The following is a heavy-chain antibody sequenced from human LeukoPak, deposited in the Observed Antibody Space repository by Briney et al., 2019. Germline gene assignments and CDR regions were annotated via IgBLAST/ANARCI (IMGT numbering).Heavy chain of an antibody. V-gene: IGHV3-66*01. CDR2: IYSGGST. J-gene: IGHJ6*02. CDR3: ARDWVRGVAYGMDV. CDR1: GFTVSSNY. Sequence: PGGSLRLSCAASGFTVSSNYMSWVRQAPGKGLEWVSVIYSGGSTYYADSVKGRFTISRDNSKNTLYLQVNSLRAEDTAVYYCARDWVRGVAYGMDVWGQGTTVTVSS. D-gene: IGHD3-10*01.